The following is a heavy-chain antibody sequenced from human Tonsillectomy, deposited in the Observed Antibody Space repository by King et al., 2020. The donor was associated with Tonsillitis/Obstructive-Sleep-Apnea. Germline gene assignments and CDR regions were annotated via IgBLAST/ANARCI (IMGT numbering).Heavy chain of an antibody. Sequence: DVQLVESGGGLVQPGGSLRLSCAASGFTFSSYSMNWVRQAPGKGLEWVSYISSGSSTIYYGDSVKGRFTISRDNSKNSLYLQMNSLGDGDTAVYYCARADIAADYYYYYMDVWGKGTTVTVSS. D-gene: IGHD6-13*01. CDR1: GFTFSSYS. CDR2: ISSGSSTI. CDR3: ARADIAADYYYYYMDV. J-gene: IGHJ6*03. V-gene: IGHV3-48*02.